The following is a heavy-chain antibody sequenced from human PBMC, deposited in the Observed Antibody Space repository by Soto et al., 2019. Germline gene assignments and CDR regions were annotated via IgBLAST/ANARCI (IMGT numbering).Heavy chain of an antibody. Sequence: EVQLVESGGGLVQPGRSLRLSCAASGFTFDDYAMHWVRQAPGKGLEWVSGISWNSGSIGYADSVKGRFTISRDNAKNSLYLQMNRLGAEDTALYYCAKDKSIVGTTGLYYYGMDVWGQGTTVTVSS. CDR3: AKDKSIVGTTGLYYYGMDV. V-gene: IGHV3-9*01. D-gene: IGHD1-26*01. CDR2: ISWNSGSI. CDR1: GFTFDDYA. J-gene: IGHJ6*02.